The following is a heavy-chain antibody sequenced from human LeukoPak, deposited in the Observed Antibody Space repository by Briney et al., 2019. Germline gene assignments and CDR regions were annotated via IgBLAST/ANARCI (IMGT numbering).Heavy chain of an antibody. J-gene: IGHJ4*02. CDR2: IYYSGST. V-gene: IGHV4-59*01. Sequence: PSETLSLTCTVSGGSLSSYYWSWIRQPPGKGLEWIGYIYYSGSTNYNPSLKSRVTISVDTSKNQFSLKLSSVTAADTAVYYCARTRGYYESSGFDYWGQGTLVTVSS. CDR3: ARTRGYYESSGFDY. D-gene: IGHD3-22*01. CDR1: GGSLSSYY.